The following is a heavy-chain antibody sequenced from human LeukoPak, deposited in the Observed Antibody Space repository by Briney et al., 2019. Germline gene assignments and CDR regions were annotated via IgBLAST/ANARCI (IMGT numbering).Heavy chain of an antibody. V-gene: IGHV3-21*04. CDR1: GFTFSSYS. Sequence: PGGSLRLSCAASGFTFSSYSMNWVRQAPGKGLEWVSSISSSSSYIYYADSVKGRFTISRDNSKNTLYLQMNSLRAEDTAVYYCAKDANYGSGSQFDYWGQGTLVTVSS. J-gene: IGHJ4*02. CDR3: AKDANYGSGSQFDY. D-gene: IGHD3-10*01. CDR2: ISSSSSYI.